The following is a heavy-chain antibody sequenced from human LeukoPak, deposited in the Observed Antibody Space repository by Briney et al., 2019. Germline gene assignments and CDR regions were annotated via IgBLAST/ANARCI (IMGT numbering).Heavy chain of an antibody. CDR3: ARGPVKGYDFWSGYYGPSDY. CDR1: GFTFSSYA. J-gene: IGHJ4*02. D-gene: IGHD3-3*01. CDR2: ISSNGGST. V-gene: IGHV3-64*01. Sequence: GGSLRLSCAASGFTFSSYAMHWVRQAPGKGLEYVSAISSNGGSTYYANSVKGRFTISRDNSKNTLYLQMGSLRAEDMAVYYCARGPVKGYDFWSGYYGPSDYWGQGTLVTVSS.